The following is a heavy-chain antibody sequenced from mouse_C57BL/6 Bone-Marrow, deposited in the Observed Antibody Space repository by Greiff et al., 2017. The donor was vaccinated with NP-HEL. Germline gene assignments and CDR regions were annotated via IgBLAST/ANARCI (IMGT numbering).Heavy chain of an antibody. V-gene: IGHV1-82*01. CDR3: ARGPLIYYYGSSSYAMDY. D-gene: IGHD1-1*01. Sequence: VQLQPSGPELVKPGASVKISCKASGYAFSSSWMNWVKQRPGKGLEWIGRIYPGDGDTNYNGKFKGKATLTADKSSSTAYMQLSSLTSEDSAVYFCARGPLIYYYGSSSYAMDYWGQGTSVTVSS. CDR1: GYAFSSSW. J-gene: IGHJ4*01. CDR2: IYPGDGDT.